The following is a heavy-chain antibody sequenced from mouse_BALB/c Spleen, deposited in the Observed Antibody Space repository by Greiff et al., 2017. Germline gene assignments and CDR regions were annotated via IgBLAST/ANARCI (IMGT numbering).Heavy chain of an antibody. CDR1: GFAFSSYD. D-gene: IGHD2-1*01. V-gene: IGHV5-12-1*01. CDR2: ISSGGGST. CDR3: AREIYYGRYFDV. J-gene: IGHJ1*01. Sequence: EVQLVESGGGLVKPGGSLKLSCAASGFAFSSYDMSWVRQTPEKRLEWVAYISSGGGSTYYPDTVKGRFTISRDNAKNTLYLQMSSLKSEDTAMYYCAREIYYGRYFDVWGAGTTVTVSS.